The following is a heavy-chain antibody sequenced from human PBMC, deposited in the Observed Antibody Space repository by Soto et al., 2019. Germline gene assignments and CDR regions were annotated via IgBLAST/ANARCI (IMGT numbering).Heavy chain of an antibody. CDR3: ARGRYGDY. Sequence: QVHLVQSGAEVKKPGASVKVSCKGSGYAFTTYGITWVRQAPGQGLEWMGWISAHNGNTNYAQKLQGRVTGNRDTSTSPAYMELRSLRSDDTAVYYCARGRYGDYWGQGALVTVSS. V-gene: IGHV1-18*01. D-gene: IGHD1-1*01. J-gene: IGHJ4*02. CDR2: ISAHNGNT. CDR1: GYAFTTYG.